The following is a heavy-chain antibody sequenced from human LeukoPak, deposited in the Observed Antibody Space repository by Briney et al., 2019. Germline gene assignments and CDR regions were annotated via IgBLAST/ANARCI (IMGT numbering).Heavy chain of an antibody. J-gene: IGHJ4*02. CDR3: AKDGDSSPTRY. Sequence: PGGSLRLSCAASGFTVSSNYMSWVRQAPGKGLEWVSAISGSGGSTYYADSVKGRFTISRDNSKNTLYLQMNSLRAEDTAVYYCAKDGDSSPTRYWGQGTLVTVSS. D-gene: IGHD6-13*01. CDR1: GFTVSSNY. CDR2: ISGSGGST. V-gene: IGHV3-23*01.